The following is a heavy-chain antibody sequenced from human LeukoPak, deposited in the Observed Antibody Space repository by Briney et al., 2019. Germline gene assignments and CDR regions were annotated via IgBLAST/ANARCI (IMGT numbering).Heavy chain of an antibody. CDR3: ARDLGVSYPPSDY. CDR2: INPNSGGT. D-gene: IGHD1-26*01. Sequence: ASVKVSCKASGYTFTGYYMHWVRQAPGQGLEWMGWINPNSGGTNYAQKFQGRVTMTRDTSISTAYMELSRLRSDDTAVYYCARDLGVSYPPSDYWGQGTLVTVSS. V-gene: IGHV1-2*02. J-gene: IGHJ4*02. CDR1: GYTFTGYY.